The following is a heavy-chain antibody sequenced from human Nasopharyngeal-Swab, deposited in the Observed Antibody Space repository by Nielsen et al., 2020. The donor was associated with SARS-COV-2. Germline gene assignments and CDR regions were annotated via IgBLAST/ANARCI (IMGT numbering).Heavy chain of an antibody. V-gene: IGHV2-5*02. D-gene: IGHD6-19*01. CDR2: LYWDDDN. Sequence: GPTLVKPSQTGTLTCTFSGFSLSTSKVGVSWVRQLPGKALEWLALLYWDDDNRYNPSLKSRITITKDTSKNHVVLTMTNMDPVDTATYFCVHSTGWRLDYWGQGTLVTVSS. CDR1: GFSLSTSKVG. CDR3: VHSTGWRLDY. J-gene: IGHJ4*02.